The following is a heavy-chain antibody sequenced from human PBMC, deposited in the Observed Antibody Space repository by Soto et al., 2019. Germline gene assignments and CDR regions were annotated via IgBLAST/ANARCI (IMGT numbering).Heavy chain of an antibody. CDR1: GFTFSSYA. V-gene: IGHV3-23*01. CDR3: ANMCGGDRAEYFQH. Sequence: EVQLLESGGGVVQAGGSLRLSWAASGFTFSSYAMSWVRQAPGKGLEWVSAISGSGGSTYYAESVKGLCTISRDNTKNTLYLKMNSLRAEDTAVYYCANMCGGDRAEYFQHWGQGTLVTGSS. D-gene: IGHD2-21*02. J-gene: IGHJ1*01. CDR2: ISGSGGST.